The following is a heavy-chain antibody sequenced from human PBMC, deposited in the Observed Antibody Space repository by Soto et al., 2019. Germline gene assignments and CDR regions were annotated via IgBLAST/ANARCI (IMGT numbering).Heavy chain of an antibody. J-gene: IGHJ5*01. CDR3: EDSDFS. CDR1: GGSISTGGYY. Sequence: SETLSLTCTLSGGSISTGGYYWNWIRQHPQKGLEWIGYFYYSGSTYYNPSLKSRVTISVNTSKNHFSLKLCSVTAADTSVYYCEDSDFSSGHGTLVSVSP. CDR2: FYYSGST. D-gene: IGHD1-26*01. V-gene: IGHV4-31*03.